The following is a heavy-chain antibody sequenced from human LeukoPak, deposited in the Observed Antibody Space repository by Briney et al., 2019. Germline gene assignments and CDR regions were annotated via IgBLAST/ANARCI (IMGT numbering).Heavy chain of an antibody. J-gene: IGHJ4*02. CDR2: INHSGST. Sequence: PSETLSLTCAVYGGSFSGYYWSWIRQPPGKGLEWIGEINHSGSTNYNPSLKSRVTISVDTSKNQFSLKLSSVTAADTAVYYCARARITMVRGAPLFDYWGQGTLVTVTS. D-gene: IGHD3-10*01. CDR1: GGSFSGYY. V-gene: IGHV4-34*01. CDR3: ARARITMVRGAPLFDY.